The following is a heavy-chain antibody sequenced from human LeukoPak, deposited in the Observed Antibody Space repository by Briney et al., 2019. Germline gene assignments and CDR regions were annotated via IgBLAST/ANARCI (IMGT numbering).Heavy chain of an antibody. CDR1: GGSISSSSYY. D-gene: IGHD3-10*01. CDR2: IYYSGST. CDR3: ARQSPLLWFGELYYYYYYMDV. V-gene: IGHV4-39*01. Sequence: SETLSLTCTVSGGSISSSSYYWGWIRQPPGKGLEWIGSIYYSGSTYYNPSLKSRVTISVDTSKNQFSLKLSSVTAADTAVYYCARQSPLLWFGELYYYYYYMDVWGKGTTVTISS. J-gene: IGHJ6*03.